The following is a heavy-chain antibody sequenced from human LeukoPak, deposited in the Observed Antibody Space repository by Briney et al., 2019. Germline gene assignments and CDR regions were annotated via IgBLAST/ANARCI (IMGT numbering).Heavy chain of an antibody. CDR2: IYYSGST. J-gene: IGHJ5*02. Sequence: SETLSLTCTVSGGSISSYYWSWIRQPPGKGLEWIGYIYYSGSTNYNPSLKSRVTISVDTSKNQFSLKLSSVTAADTAVYYCARDVAYYCSITSCYSANWFDPWGQGTLVTVSS. D-gene: IGHD2-2*01. CDR3: ARDVAYYCSITSCYSANWFDP. CDR1: GGSISSYY. V-gene: IGHV4-59*01.